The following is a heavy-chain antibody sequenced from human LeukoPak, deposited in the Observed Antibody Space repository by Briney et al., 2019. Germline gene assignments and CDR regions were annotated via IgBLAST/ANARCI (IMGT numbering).Heavy chain of an antibody. CDR2: IYYSGST. V-gene: IGHV4-39*02. D-gene: IGHD3-22*01. Sequence: PSETLSLTCTVSGGSFSSSSYYWGWIRQPPGKGLEWIGSIYYSGSTYYNPSLKSRVTISVDTSKNQFSLKLSSVTAADTAVYYCARDGSGYYDTSGYRNWGQGTLVTVSS. J-gene: IGHJ4*02. CDR3: ARDGSGYYDTSGYRN. CDR1: GGSFSSSSYY.